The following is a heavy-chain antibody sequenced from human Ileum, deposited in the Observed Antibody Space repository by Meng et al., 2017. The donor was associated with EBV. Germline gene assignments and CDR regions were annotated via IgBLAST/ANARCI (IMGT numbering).Heavy chain of an antibody. J-gene: IGHJ4*02. CDR1: GGCFSGYY. CDR3: ARVMRRVNYNSGWYAKF. CDR2: SNYAGST. D-gene: IGHD6-19*01. V-gene: IGHV4-34*01. Sequence: GQVQEWGAGLVKPSETLSLACAVYGGCFSGYYWTWIRQAPGRGLEWIGESNYAGSTNYNPSLKSRVTISVDTSKKQFSLNLTSVTAADTAVYYCARVMRRVNYNSGWYAKFWGQGNLVTASS.